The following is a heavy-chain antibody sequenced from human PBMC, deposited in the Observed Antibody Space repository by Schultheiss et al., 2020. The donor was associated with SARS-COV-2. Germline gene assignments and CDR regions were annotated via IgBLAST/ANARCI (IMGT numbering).Heavy chain of an antibody. Sequence: SETLSLTCAVYGGSFSGYYWSWIRQPPGKGLEWIGEINHSGSTNYNPSLKSRVTISVDTSKNQFSLNLRSVTASDTALYYCARAGVPYCLRFSCPLLEYWAQGALVTVSS. CDR2: INHSGST. J-gene: IGHJ4*02. D-gene: IGHD2-2*01. CDR3: ARAGVPYCLRFSCPLLEY. V-gene: IGHV4-34*01. CDR1: GGSFSGYY.